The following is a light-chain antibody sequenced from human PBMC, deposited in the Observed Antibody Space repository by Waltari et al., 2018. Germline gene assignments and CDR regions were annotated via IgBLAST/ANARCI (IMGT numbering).Light chain of an antibody. CDR1: TSDVVTYSL. CDR2: EGT. Sequence: QSALTQPASVSGSPGQSITISCAGATSDVVTYSLVSWYQQHPGNPPKLMIHEGTQRPSGISNRFSGSNSDNTASLTISGLQFEDEAYYYCCSYAGSSPLFGGGIRVTVL. CDR3: CSYAGSSPL. J-gene: IGLJ3*02. V-gene: IGLV2-23*01.